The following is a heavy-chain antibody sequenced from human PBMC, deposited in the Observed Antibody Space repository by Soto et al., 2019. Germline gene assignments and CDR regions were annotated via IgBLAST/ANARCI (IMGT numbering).Heavy chain of an antibody. V-gene: IGHV1-46*01. J-gene: IGHJ4*02. CDR3: ARSYYDYVWGSYRSTHFDY. CDR1: GYTFTSYY. CDR2: INPSGDST. Sequence: QVQLVQSGAEVKKPGASVKVSCKASGYTFTSYYMHWVRQAPGQGLEWMGIINPSGDSTSYAQKFQGRVTMTRDTSKSTVYMELSSLGSEDTAVYYCARSYYDYVWGSYRSTHFDYWGQGTLVTVSS. D-gene: IGHD3-16*02.